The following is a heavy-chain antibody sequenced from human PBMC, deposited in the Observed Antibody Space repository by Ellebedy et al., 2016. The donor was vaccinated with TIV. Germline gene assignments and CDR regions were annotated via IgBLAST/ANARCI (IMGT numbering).Heavy chain of an antibody. V-gene: IGHV1-69*13. CDR2: IIPIFGTA. J-gene: IGHJ6*03. CDR3: VSYYYYYMDV. CDR1: GGTFSSYA. Sequence: SVKVSCXASGGTFSSYAISWVRQAPGQGLEWMGGIIPIFGTANYAQKFQGRVTITADESTSTAYMELSSLRSEDTAVYYCVSYYYYYMDVWGKGTTVTVSS.